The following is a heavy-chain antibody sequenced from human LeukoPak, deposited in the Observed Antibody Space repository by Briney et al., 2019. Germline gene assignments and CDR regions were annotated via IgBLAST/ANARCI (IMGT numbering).Heavy chain of an antibody. J-gene: IGHJ4*02. CDR3: TTSFQQQLPPYPLY. CDR2: IKSKTDGGTT. CDR1: GFSFSDHY. D-gene: IGHD6-13*01. Sequence: GGSLRLSCVVSGFSFSDHYMDWVRQAPGKGLEWVGRIKSKTDGGTTDYAAPVKGRFTISRDDSKNTLYLQMNSLKTEDTAVYYCTTSFQQQLPPYPLYWGQGTLVTVSS. V-gene: IGHV3-15*01.